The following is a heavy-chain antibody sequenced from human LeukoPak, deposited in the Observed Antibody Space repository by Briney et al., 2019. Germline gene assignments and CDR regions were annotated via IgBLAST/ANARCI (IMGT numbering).Heavy chain of an antibody. CDR1: GGSISSYY. D-gene: IGHD4-17*01. V-gene: IGHV4-59*08. CDR3: ATHYGGTGY. Sequence: SETLSLTCTVSGGSISSYYWSWIRQPPGKGLEWIGYIYYSGSTNYNPSLKSRVTISVDTSKNQFSLKPSSVTAADTAVYYCATHYGGTGYWGQGTLVTVSS. CDR2: IYYSGST. J-gene: IGHJ4*02.